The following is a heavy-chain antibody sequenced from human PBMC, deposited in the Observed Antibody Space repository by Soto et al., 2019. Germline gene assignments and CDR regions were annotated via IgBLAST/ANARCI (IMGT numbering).Heavy chain of an antibody. CDR2: MSYDGSNE. CDR1: GFTFSHYA. D-gene: IGHD1-26*01. Sequence: QVQLVESGGGVVQPGRSLRLSCAASGFTFSHYAMHWVRQAPGKGLEWVALMSYDGSNEYYADSVKGRFTISRDNSKTPLYMQMNSLRAEDPAVYYCAKDGSHNFDYWGQGTLVTVSS. CDR3: AKDGSHNFDY. J-gene: IGHJ4*02. V-gene: IGHV3-30*18.